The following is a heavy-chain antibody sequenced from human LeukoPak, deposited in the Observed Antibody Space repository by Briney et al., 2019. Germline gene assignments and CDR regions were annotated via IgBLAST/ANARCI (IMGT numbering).Heavy chain of an antibody. CDR1: GGSISSYY. J-gene: IGHJ5*02. Sequence: SETLSLTCTVSGGSISSYYWSWIRQPAGKGLEWIGRIYTSGSTNYNPSLKSRVTMSVDTSKNQFSLKLSSVTAADTAVYYCARDLPRKYCSSTSCSMTNWFDPWGQGTLVTVSS. CDR2: IYTSGST. CDR3: ARDLPRKYCSSTSCSMTNWFDP. V-gene: IGHV4-4*07. D-gene: IGHD2-2*01.